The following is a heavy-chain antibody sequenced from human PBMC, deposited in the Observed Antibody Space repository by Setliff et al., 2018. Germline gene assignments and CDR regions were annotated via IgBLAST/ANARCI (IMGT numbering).Heavy chain of an antibody. Sequence: PSETLSLTCSLSGDFISSGSYYWSWIRQTAGNGLEWIGHVSSRGNTNYNPSLKSRVTISIDTSSKHFSLILTSVTAADTAVYYCARDPGYPSGVAGGFDTWCQGTTVTVSS. J-gene: IGHJ3*02. V-gene: IGHV4-61*09. CDR1: GDFISSGSYY. D-gene: IGHD2-2*03. CDR2: VSSRGNT. CDR3: ARDPGYPSGVAGGFDT.